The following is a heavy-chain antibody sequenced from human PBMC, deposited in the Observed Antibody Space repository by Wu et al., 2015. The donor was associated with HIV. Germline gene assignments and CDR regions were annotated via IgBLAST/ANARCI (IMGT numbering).Heavy chain of an antibody. CDR2: INPSGGST. CDR3: ARDIAVAGYYYYYGMDV. J-gene: IGHJ6*02. D-gene: IGHD6-19*01. Sequence: QVQLVQSGAEVKKPGASVKVSCKASGYTFMSYGISWVRQAPGQGLEWMGIINPSGGSTSYAQKFQGRVTMTRDTSTSTVYMELSSLRSEDTAVYYCARDIAVAGYYYYYGMDVWGQGTTVTVSS. CDR1: GYTFMSYG. V-gene: IGHV1-46*01.